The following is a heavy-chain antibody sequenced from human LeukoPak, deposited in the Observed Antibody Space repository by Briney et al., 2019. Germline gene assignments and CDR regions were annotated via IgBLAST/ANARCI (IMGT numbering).Heavy chain of an antibody. CDR1: GGSFSGYY. CDR2: INHRGST. D-gene: IGHD3-16*01. J-gene: IGHJ4*02. V-gene: IGHV4-34*01. Sequence: SETLFLTCAVYGGSFSGYYWSWIRQPPGKGLEWIGEINHRGSTNYNPSLKSRVTISVAPSKNQFSRKLSAVAAADTAVYYCARDGGRMITFGGVSHPLDYWGQGTLVTVYS. CDR3: ARDGGRMITFGGVSHPLDY.